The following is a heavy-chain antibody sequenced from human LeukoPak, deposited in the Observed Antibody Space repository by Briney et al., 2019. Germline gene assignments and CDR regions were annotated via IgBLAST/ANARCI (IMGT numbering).Heavy chain of an antibody. J-gene: IGHJ5*02. CDR3: VAGAYDILTAPQVS. CDR1: GFTFDDYA. CDR2: ISWNSGGI. Sequence: GGSLRLSCAASGFTFDDYAPHRLRQAPGKGLEWVSGISWNSGGIGYADSVKGRFTISRDNAKNSLYLQMNSLRAEDTALYYCVAGAYDILTAPQVSWGQGTLVTVSS. D-gene: IGHD3-9*01. V-gene: IGHV3-9*01.